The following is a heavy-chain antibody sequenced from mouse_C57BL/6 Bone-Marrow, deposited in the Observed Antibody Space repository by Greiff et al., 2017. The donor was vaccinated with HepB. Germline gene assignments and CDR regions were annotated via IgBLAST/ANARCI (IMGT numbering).Heavy chain of an antibody. CDR3: ARYDGNFPYWYFDV. Sequence: EVKLMESGPGLAKPSQTLSLTCSVTGYSITSDYWNWIRKFPGNKLEYMGYISYSGSTYCNPSLKSRISITRDTSKNQYYLQLNSVTTEDTATYYCARYDGNFPYWYFDVWGTGTTVTVSS. D-gene: IGHD2-1*01. CDR1: GYSITSDY. V-gene: IGHV3-8*01. J-gene: IGHJ1*03. CDR2: ISYSGST.